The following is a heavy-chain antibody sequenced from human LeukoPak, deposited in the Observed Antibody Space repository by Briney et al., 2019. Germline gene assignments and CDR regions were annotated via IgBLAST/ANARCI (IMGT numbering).Heavy chain of an antibody. CDR3: ARDLGYCSGGSCYPYYWFDP. V-gene: IGHV4-38-2*02. J-gene: IGHJ5*02. Sequence: PSETLSLTCTVSGYSISSGYYWGWIRQPPGKGLEWIGSIYHSGSTYYNPSLKSRVTISVDTSKNQFSLKLSSVTAADTAVYYCARDLGYCSGGSCYPYYWFDPWGQGTLDTVS. D-gene: IGHD2-15*01. CDR1: GYSISSGYY. CDR2: IYHSGST.